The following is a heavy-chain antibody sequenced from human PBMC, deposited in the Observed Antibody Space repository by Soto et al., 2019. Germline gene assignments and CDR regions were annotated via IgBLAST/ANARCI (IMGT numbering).Heavy chain of an antibody. J-gene: IGHJ5*02. CDR1: WFTVSSNY. CDR2: IYSGGST. Sequence: PGGSLRLSCVASWFTVSSNYMSWVRQAPGKGLEWVSVIYSGGSTYYADSVKGRFTISRDNSKNTLYLQMNSLRAEDTAVYYCARVRKQQLVYSWFDPWGQGTLVTVTP. D-gene: IGHD6-13*01. CDR3: ARVRKQQLVYSWFDP. V-gene: IGHV3-53*01.